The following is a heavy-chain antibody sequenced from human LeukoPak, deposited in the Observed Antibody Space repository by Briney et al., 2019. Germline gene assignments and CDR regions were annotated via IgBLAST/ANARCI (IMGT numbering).Heavy chain of an antibody. D-gene: IGHD4-17*01. J-gene: IGHJ4*02. Sequence: GGSLRLSCAASGFTFSSYSMNWVRQAPGKGLEWVSSISSSSSYIYYADSVKGRFTISRDNSKSTLYLQMNSLRVEDTAMYYCADDYGANFDSWGQGTLVTVSS. CDR1: GFTFSSYS. CDR2: ISSSSSYI. V-gene: IGHV3-21*01. CDR3: ADDYGANFDS.